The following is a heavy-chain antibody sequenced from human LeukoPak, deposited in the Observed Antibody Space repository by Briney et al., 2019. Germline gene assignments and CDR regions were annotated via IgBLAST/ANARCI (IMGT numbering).Heavy chain of an antibody. CDR1: GFTLSSYS. Sequence: GGSLRLSCAVSGFTLSSYSMNWVRQAPGKGLEWVSYISSSSSTICYADSVKGRFTVSRDNAKNSLYLQMNSLRVEDTAVYYCARDNWGSGMGNDYWGQGTLVTVSS. CDR2: ISSSSSTI. D-gene: IGHD7-27*01. J-gene: IGHJ4*02. CDR3: ARDNWGSGMGNDY. V-gene: IGHV3-48*01.